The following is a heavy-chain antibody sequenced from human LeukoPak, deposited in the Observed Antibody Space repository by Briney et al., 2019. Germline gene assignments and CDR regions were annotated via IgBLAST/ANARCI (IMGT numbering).Heavy chain of an antibody. D-gene: IGHD2-2*01. CDR2: IIPILGIA. V-gene: IGHV1-69*04. CDR3: ARGYCSSTSCYAPIDY. CDR1: GGTFSSYA. J-gene: IGHJ4*02. Sequence: SVKVSCKASGGTFSSYAISWVRPAPGQGREWMGRIIPILGIANYAQKFQGRVTITADKSTSTAYMELSSLRSEDTAGYYCARGYCSSTSCYAPIDYWGQGTLVTVSS.